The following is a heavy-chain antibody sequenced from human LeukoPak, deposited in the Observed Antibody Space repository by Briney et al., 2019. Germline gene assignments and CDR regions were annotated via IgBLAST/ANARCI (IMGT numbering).Heavy chain of an antibody. Sequence: SGGSLRLSCAASGFTFSNYWMHWVRQAPGKGLVWVSGITPDGSSTRYVDSVKGRFTISRDNAKNTLYLQMNSLRTEDTAVYYCARGVVLIATSGNDYWGQGTLVTVSS. V-gene: IGHV3-74*01. CDR2: ITPDGSST. CDR3: ARGVVLIATSGNDY. J-gene: IGHJ4*02. CDR1: GFTFSNYW. D-gene: IGHD3-16*02.